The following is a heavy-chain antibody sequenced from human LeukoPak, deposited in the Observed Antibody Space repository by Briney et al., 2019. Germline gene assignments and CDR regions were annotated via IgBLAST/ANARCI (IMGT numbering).Heavy chain of an antibody. V-gene: IGHV3-11*01. CDR1: GFTFSGDY. D-gene: IGHD6-13*01. CDR3: ARLGIITAAGSNDY. J-gene: IGHJ4*02. Sequence: GGSLRLSCAASGFTFSGDYMSWIRQTPGKGLEWVSYISSVGSSTVYADSVKGRFTISRDNAKNSLYLQMNSLRAEDTAVYYCARLGIITAAGSNDYWGQGTLVTVSS. CDR2: ISSVGSST.